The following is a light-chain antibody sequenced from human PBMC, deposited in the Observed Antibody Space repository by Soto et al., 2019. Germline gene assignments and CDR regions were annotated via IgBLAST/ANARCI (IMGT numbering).Light chain of an antibody. CDR1: NSDVGGYNY. J-gene: IGLJ1*01. CDR3: NSYAGWIYV. CDR2: EVN. V-gene: IGLV2-8*01. Sequence: QSALTQPPSASGSPGQSVTISCTGTNSDVGGYNYISWYQHHPGKAPKLIIFEVNKRPSGVPDRFSGSKFGNTASLTVSGLQAEDEADYYCNSYAGWIYVFGTGTKLPVL.